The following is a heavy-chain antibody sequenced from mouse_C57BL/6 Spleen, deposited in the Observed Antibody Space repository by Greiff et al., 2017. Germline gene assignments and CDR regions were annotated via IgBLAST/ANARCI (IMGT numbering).Heavy chain of an antibody. D-gene: IGHD4-1*01. J-gene: IGHJ4*01. CDR3: ARWGNWDDYAMDY. V-gene: IGHV1-39*01. CDR2: INPNYGTT. CDR1: GYSFTDYN. Sequence: VHVKQSGPELVKPGASVKIPCKASGYSFTDYNMNWVKQSNGKSLEWIGVINPNYGTTSYNQKFKGKATLTVDQSSSTAYMQLNSLTSEDSAVYYCARWGNWDDYAMDYWGQGTSVTVSS.